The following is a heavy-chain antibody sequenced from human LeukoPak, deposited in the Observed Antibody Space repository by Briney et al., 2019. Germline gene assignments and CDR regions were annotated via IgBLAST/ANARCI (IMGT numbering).Heavy chain of an antibody. CDR3: ARKGCGGDCYSGDY. V-gene: IGHV1-18*01. J-gene: IGHJ4*02. D-gene: IGHD2-21*02. CDR1: GYTFTSYG. CDR2: ISAYNGNT. Sequence: ASVKVSCKSSGYTFTSYGLSWVRQAPGQGLEWMGWISAYNGNTNYAQNFQGRVTMTRNTSTSTVYMELKSLRSDDTAFYYCARKGCGGDCYSGDYWGQGTLVTASS.